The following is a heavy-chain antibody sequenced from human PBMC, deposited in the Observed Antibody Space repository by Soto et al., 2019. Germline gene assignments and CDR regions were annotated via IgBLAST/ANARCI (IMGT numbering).Heavy chain of an antibody. Sequence: QVQLQESGPGLVKPSETLSLSCTVSGASISDYYWSWIRQPPGKRPEWIGYIHYRGSTNYNPSLKSRVTMSVDTSKNQFSLRLTSVTAADTAVCYCARDSVGSGYDWGQGTLVTVSS. J-gene: IGHJ4*02. CDR2: IHYRGST. CDR3: ARDSVGSGYD. CDR1: GASISDYY. V-gene: IGHV4-59*01. D-gene: IGHD5-12*01.